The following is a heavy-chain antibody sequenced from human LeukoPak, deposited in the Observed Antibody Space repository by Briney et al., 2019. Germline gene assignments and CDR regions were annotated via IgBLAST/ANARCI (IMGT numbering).Heavy chain of an antibody. V-gene: IGHV3-74*01. D-gene: IGHD5-12*01. CDR3: ARHRPREYSGYDPFDY. J-gene: IGHJ4*02. CDR1: GFTFRSHW. CDR2: IDPDGTTV. Sequence: GGSLRLSCEGSGFTFRSHWLNWVRQPPGKGPVWVAHIDPDGTTVNYADSVKGRFTVSRDNARNTLYLFMHSLGAEDTAVYFCARHRPREYSGYDPFDYWGRGTLVTVSS.